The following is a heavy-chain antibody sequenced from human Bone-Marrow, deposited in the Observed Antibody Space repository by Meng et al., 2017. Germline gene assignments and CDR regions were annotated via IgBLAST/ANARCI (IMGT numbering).Heavy chain of an antibody. CDR2: ISSSSSYI. CDR1: GFTFSSYS. V-gene: IGHV3-21*01. Sequence: GGSLRLSCAASGFTFSSYSMNWVRQAPGKGLEWVSSISSSSSYIYYADSVKGRFTISRDNAKNSLYLQMNSLRAEDTAVYYCASWPPIAAAGLYFDYWGQGTLVTVSS. J-gene: IGHJ4*02. CDR3: ASWPPIAAAGLYFDY. D-gene: IGHD6-13*01.